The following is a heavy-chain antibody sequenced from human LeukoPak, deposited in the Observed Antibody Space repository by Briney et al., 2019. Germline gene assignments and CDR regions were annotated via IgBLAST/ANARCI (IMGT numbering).Heavy chain of an antibody. Sequence: ASVKVSCKASGYTFTGYGISWVRQAPGQGLEWMGWISAYNGNTNYAQKLQGRVTMTTDTSTSTAYMELRSLRSDDTAVYYCARDQGTYYYHSSRQPFDYWGQGTLVAVSS. CDR1: GYTFTGYG. J-gene: IGHJ4*02. V-gene: IGHV1-18*01. CDR3: ARDQGTYYYHSSRQPFDY. CDR2: ISAYNGNT. D-gene: IGHD3-22*01.